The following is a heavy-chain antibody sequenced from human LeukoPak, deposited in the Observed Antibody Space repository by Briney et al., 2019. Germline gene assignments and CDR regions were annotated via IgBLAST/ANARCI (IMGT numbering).Heavy chain of an antibody. CDR1: GFTFSSYE. Sequence: GGSLRLSCAASGFTFSSYEMNWVRQAPGKGLEWVSYISSGSTIYYADSVKGRFTIPRDNAKNSLYLQMNSLRVEDTAVYYCANARLVVTAAEYWGQGTLVTVSS. J-gene: IGHJ4*02. D-gene: IGHD2-21*02. V-gene: IGHV3-48*03. CDR3: ANARLVVTAAEY. CDR2: ISSGSTI.